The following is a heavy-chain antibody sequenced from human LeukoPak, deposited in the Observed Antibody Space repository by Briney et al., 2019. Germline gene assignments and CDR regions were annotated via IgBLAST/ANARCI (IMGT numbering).Heavy chain of an antibody. J-gene: IGHJ6*02. CDR1: GGSISSGGYY. V-gene: IGHV4-30-4*08. CDR2: IYYSGST. D-gene: IGHD3-10*01. CDR3: ARDRADYYYYGMDV. Sequence: SETLSLTCTVSGGSISSGGYYWSWIRQHPGKGLEWIGYIYYSGSTYYNPSLKSRVTILVDTSKNQFSLKLSSVTAADTAVYYCARDRADYYYYGMDVWGQGTTVTVSS.